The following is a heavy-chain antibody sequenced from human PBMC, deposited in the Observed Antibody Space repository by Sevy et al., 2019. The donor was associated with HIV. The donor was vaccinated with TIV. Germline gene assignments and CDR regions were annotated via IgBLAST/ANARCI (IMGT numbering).Heavy chain of an antibody. CDR2: ISYDGSNK. CDR1: GFTFSSYA. Sequence: GGSLRLSCAASGFTFSSYAMHWVRQAPGKGLEWVAVISYDGSNKYYADSVKGRFTISRDNSKNTLYLQMNSLRAEDMAVYYCAREPRIVGATGFDYWGQGTLVTVSS. V-gene: IGHV3-30-3*01. CDR3: AREPRIVGATGFDY. D-gene: IGHD1-26*01. J-gene: IGHJ4*02.